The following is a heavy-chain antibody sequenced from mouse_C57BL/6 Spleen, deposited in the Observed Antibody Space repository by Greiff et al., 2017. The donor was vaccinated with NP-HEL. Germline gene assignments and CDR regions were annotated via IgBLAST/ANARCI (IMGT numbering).Heavy chain of an antibody. CDR3: ATSLAY. Sequence: EVQLQQSGPELVKPGASVKISCKASGYTFTDYYMNWVKQSHGKSLEWIGDINPNNGGTSYNQKFKGKATLTVDKSSSTAYMELRSLTSEDSAVYYWATSLAYWGQGTLVTVSA. CDR1: GYTFTDYY. V-gene: IGHV1-26*01. J-gene: IGHJ3*01. CDR2: INPNNGGT.